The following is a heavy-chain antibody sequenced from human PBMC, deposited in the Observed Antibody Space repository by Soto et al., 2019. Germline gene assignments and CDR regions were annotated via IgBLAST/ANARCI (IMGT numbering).Heavy chain of an antibody. CDR3: AREAGVHDWLDP. J-gene: IGHJ5*02. D-gene: IGHD3-10*01. Sequence: GGSLRLSCAASGFTFSSYEMSWVRQAPGKGLEWVSYITTSGSATYYADSVKGRLTISRDNARNSVYLEMNSLRVEDTAVYYCAREAGVHDWLDPWGQGTQVTVSS. V-gene: IGHV3-48*03. CDR2: ITTSGSAT. CDR1: GFTFSSYE.